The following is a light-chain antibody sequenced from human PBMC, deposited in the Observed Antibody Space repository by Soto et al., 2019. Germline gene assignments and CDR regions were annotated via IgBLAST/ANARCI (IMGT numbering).Light chain of an antibody. CDR2: DVS. Sequence: QSVLTQPASVSGSPGQSTTISCTGTISDVSGYNFVSWYQQYPGEAPKLMIYDVSNRPSGVSNRFSGSKSGNTASLTISGLQAEDEADYYCSSYTSSNTYVFGTGTKVTV. V-gene: IGLV2-14*03. CDR3: SSYTSSNTYV. J-gene: IGLJ1*01. CDR1: ISDVSGYNF.